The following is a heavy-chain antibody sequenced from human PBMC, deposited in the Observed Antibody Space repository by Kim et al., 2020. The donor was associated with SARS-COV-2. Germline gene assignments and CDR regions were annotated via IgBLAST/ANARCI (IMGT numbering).Heavy chain of an antibody. CDR3: ANLQQLVPDDAFAI. Sequence: GGSLRLSCAASGFTFSSYAMSWVRQAPGKGLEWVSAISGSGGSTYYADSVKGRFTISRDNSKNTLYLEMNSQRAEDPAVYYCANLQQLVPDDAFAIRGQGAIVSVSS. V-gene: IGHV3-23*01. CDR2: ISGSGGST. CDR1: GFTFSSYA. J-gene: IGHJ3*02. D-gene: IGHD6-13*01.